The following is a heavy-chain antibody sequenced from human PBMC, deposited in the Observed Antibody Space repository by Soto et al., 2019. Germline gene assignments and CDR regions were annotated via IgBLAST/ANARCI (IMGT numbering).Heavy chain of an antibody. Sequence: SETLSLTCTVSGSSVRDGSYYWAWLRQPPGKGLEWIGHIYHSGSTIYNPSLKSRVTISIDTSKSQFSLNLNSMTAADTAVYYCAGYNWNYYFDPWGQGTLVTVYS. CDR3: AGYNWNYYFDP. D-gene: IGHD1-7*01. V-gene: IGHV4-61*01. CDR2: IYHSGST. J-gene: IGHJ5*02. CDR1: GSSVRDGSYY.